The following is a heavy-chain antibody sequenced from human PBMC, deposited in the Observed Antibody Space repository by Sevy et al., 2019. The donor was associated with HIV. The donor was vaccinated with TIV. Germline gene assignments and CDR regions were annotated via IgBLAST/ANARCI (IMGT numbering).Heavy chain of an antibody. CDR3: EKDFTGYNGMDV. CDR1: GITFTTSG. J-gene: IGHJ6*02. V-gene: IGHV3-30*18. CDR2: ISYDGRNK. D-gene: IGHD3-9*01. Sequence: GGSLRLSCAVSGITFTTSGMHWVRQAPGKGLEWVAVISYDGRNKFYGDSVKGRFTISRDNSKNMLYLQMNSLRTEDTAVYYCEKDFTGYNGMDVWGQGTMVTVSS.